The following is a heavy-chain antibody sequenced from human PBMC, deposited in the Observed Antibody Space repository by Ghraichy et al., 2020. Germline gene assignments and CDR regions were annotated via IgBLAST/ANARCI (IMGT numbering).Heavy chain of an antibody. CDR1: GFTFRPYM. Sequence: GGSLRLSCAASGFTFRPYMMTWVRQAPGKGLEWVASMKQDVGEEYYVDSVKGRFTISRDNAKNSLFLQMNSLRAEDSAVYYCARDNDFLIDYWGPGTLVTVSS. D-gene: IGHD2-21*02. J-gene: IGHJ4*02. CDR2: MKQDVGEE. V-gene: IGHV3-7*01. CDR3: ARDNDFLIDY.